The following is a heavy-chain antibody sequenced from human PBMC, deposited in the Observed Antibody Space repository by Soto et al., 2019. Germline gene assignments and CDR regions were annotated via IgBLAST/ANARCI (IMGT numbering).Heavy chain of an antibody. D-gene: IGHD4-17*01. V-gene: IGHV3-11*01. CDR2: ISSSGSKV. Sequence: QVLLVESGGGLVKPGGSLRLSCAASGFTFSDYHMSWIRQAPGQGLEWVSYISSSGSKVYYADSVKGLFTISRDNAKNSLYLQMNIMRVEATAVYYCARRIGGTTGHAMYVWGQGTTVPVSS. CDR3: ARRIGGTTGHAMYV. CDR1: GFTFSDYH. J-gene: IGHJ6*02.